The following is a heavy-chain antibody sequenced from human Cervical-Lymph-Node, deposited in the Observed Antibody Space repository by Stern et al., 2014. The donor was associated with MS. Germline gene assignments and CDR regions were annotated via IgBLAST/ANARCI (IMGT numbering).Heavy chain of an antibody. CDR1: GGTFSTYA. CDR3: ARGWSYDILTGYSY. D-gene: IGHD3-9*01. Sequence: VQLVQSGAEVKKPGSSVKVSCKASGGTFSTYAISWVRQAPGQGLEWMGGIPPIFGRANYAQRFQGRVTITADESTSTAYMELSSLRSEDTAVYYCARGWSYDILTGYSYWGQGTLVTVSS. V-gene: IGHV1-69*12. J-gene: IGHJ4*02. CDR2: IPPIFGRA.